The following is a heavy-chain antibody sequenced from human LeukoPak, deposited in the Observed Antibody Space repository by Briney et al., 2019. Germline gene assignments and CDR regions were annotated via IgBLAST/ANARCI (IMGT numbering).Heavy chain of an antibody. D-gene: IGHD6-13*01. J-gene: IGHJ4*02. Sequence: RASETLSLTCTVSGGSISNYYWSWIRQPPGKGLEWIGFIYYSGTTNYNPSLKSRVTISVDTSKTQFSLKLNSVTAADTAVYYCARGDGYRSSWTWDSWGQGTLVTVSS. CDR1: GGSISNYY. CDR3: ARGDGYRSSWTWDS. CDR2: IYYSGTT. V-gene: IGHV4-59*01.